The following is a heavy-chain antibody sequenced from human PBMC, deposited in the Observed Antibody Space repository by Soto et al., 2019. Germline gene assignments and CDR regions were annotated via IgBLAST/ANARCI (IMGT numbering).Heavy chain of an antibody. D-gene: IGHD4-4*01. CDR3: ARPHDYSSAVDY. CDR1: GFTFSSYS. V-gene: IGHV3-48*02. Sequence: EVQLVESGGGLVQPGGSLRLSCAASGFTFSSYSMNWVRQAPGKGLEWVSYISSSGTTIYYADSVKGRFTVSIDNAKNSLYLQMNSLRDEDTAVYYCARPHDYSSAVDYWGQGTLVTVSS. J-gene: IGHJ4*02. CDR2: ISSSGTTI.